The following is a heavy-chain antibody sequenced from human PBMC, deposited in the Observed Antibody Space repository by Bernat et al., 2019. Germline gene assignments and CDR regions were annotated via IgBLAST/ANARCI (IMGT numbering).Heavy chain of an antibody. CDR1: DGSFSGYY. J-gene: IGHJ6*02. D-gene: IGHD3-22*01. CDR3: ARGTYYYDSSGYYFHYYYYGMDV. Sequence: QVQLQQWGAGLLKPSETLSLTCAVYDGSFSGYYWSWIRQPPGKGLEWIGEINHSGSTNYNPSLKSRVTISVDTSKNQFSLKLSSVTAADTAVYYCARGTYYYDSSGYYFHYYYYGMDVWGQGTTVTVSS. CDR2: INHSGST. V-gene: IGHV4-34*01.